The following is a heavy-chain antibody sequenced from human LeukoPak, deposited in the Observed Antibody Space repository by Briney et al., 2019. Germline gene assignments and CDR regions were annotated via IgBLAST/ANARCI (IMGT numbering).Heavy chain of an antibody. CDR2: IYTSGST. Sequence: SETLSLTCTVSGGSISSYYWSWIRQAAGKGLEWIGRIYTSGSTNYNPSLKSRVTMPVDTSKNQFSLKLSSVTAAGTAVYYCARTYYDFWSGYEGGYFDCWGQGTLVTVSS. D-gene: IGHD3-3*01. J-gene: IGHJ4*02. V-gene: IGHV4-4*07. CDR1: GGSISSYY. CDR3: ARTYYDFWSGYEGGYFDC.